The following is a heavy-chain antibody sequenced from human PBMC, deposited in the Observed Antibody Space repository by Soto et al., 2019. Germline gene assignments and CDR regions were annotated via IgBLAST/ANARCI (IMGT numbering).Heavy chain of an antibody. J-gene: IGHJ4*02. D-gene: IGHD4-17*01. CDR2: IYYSGSA. CDR3: ARNYGGNVES. Sequence: QVQLQESGPGLVRPSETLSLTCTVSGGSISSYYWSWIRQPPGKGLEWIGYIYYSGSANYNPSLKSRVTISVDTSKNQFSLKLSSATAADTAVYYCARNYGGNVESWGQGTLVTVSS. V-gene: IGHV4-59*08. CDR1: GGSISSYY.